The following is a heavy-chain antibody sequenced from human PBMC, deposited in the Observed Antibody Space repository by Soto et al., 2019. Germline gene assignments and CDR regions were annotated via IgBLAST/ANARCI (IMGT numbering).Heavy chain of an antibody. D-gene: IGHD3-10*01. V-gene: IGHV3-33*01. CDR3: ARDADGSAYGMDV. J-gene: IGHJ6*02. CDR2: IWYDGSNK. CDR1: GFTFSSYG. Sequence: QVQLVESGGGVVQPGRSLRLSCAASGFTFSSYGMHWVRQAPGQGLEWVAVIWYDGSNKYYADSVKGRFTISRDNSKNTLYLQMNSLSAEDTAVYYCARDADGSAYGMDVWGQGTTVTVSS.